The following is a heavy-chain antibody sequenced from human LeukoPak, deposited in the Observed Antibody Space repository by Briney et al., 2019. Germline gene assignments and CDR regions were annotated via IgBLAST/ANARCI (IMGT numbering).Heavy chain of an antibody. CDR2: ISGSGGST. CDR3: AKDRVGWELLLDALDY. Sequence: GGSLRLSCAASGFTFGSYAMSWVRQAPGKGLEWVSAISGSGGSTYYADSVKGRFTISRDNSKNTLYLQMNSLRAEDTAVYYCAKDRVGWELLLDALDYWGQGTLVTVSS. CDR1: GFTFGSYA. J-gene: IGHJ4*02. D-gene: IGHD1-26*01. V-gene: IGHV3-23*01.